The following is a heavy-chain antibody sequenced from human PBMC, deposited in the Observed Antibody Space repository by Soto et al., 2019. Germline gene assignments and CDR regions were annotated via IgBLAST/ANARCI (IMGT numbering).Heavy chain of an antibody. Sequence: SETLSLTCTVSGGSVSSSSYYWGWIRQPPGKGLKWIGSIYYSGSTYYNPSLKSRVTISVDTSKNQFSLKLSSVTAADTAVYYCARNEYYYGSGITPGSYFDYWGQGTLVTVSS. V-gene: IGHV4-39*01. D-gene: IGHD3-10*01. CDR1: GGSVSSSSYY. J-gene: IGHJ4*02. CDR2: IYYSGST. CDR3: ARNEYYYGSGITPGSYFDY.